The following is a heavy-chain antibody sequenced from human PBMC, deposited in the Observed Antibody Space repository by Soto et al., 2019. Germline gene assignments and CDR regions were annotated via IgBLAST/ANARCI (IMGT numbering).Heavy chain of an antibody. CDR3: ARDDLTIFGVGATLDV. D-gene: IGHD3-3*01. J-gene: IGHJ6*04. CDR2: IYSGGST. Sequence: PGGSLRLSCAASGFTVSSNYMSWVRQAPEKGLEWVSVIYSGGSTYYADSVKGRFTISRDNSKNTLYLQMNSLRAEDTAVYYCARDDLTIFGVGATLDVWGKRTTVTSPQ. V-gene: IGHV3-66*01. CDR1: GFTVSSNY.